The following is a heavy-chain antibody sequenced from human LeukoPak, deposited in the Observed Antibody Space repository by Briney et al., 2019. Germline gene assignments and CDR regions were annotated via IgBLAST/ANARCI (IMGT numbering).Heavy chain of an antibody. V-gene: IGHV3-15*01. J-gene: IGHJ5*02. Sequence: GGSLRLSCVASGFIFTHGWTSWVRQAPGKGLEWVGRIKSKTDGWTADYAAPVKGRFTISRDESTKTLYLQMNSLKTEDTGVYYCTTVQTGRFDPWGQGTLVTVSS. D-gene: IGHD1-14*01. CDR2: IKSKTDGWTA. CDR3: TTVQTGRFDP. CDR1: GFIFTHGW.